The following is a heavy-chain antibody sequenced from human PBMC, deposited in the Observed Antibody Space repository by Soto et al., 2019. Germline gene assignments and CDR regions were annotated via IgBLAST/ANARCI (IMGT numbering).Heavy chain of an antibody. D-gene: IGHD4-17*01. V-gene: IGHV3-21*01. J-gene: IGHJ3*02. CDR2: ISHSGSYI. CDR1: GFSFGDYI. CDR3: ASPRDYCVTTSNCFIAFDI. Sequence: AQLVESGGSLVKPGGSLRLSCAASGFSFGDYIMNWVRQAPGRGLEWVASISHSGSYIFYADSVKGRFTISRDNSRDSLYLQMNSLRVDDTAIYYCASPRDYCVTTSNCFIAFDIWGQGTMVTVSS.